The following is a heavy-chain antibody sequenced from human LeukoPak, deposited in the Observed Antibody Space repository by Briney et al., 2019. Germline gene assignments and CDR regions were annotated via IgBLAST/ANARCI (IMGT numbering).Heavy chain of an antibody. V-gene: IGHV1-8*03. CDR3: ARGLGIAAPPNWFDP. CDR2: MNPNSGNT. CDR1: GYTFTSYD. Sequence: ASVKVSCKASGYTFTSYDINWVRQATGQGLEWMGWMNPNSGNTGYAQKFQGRVTITRNTSISTAYMELSSLRSEDTAVYYCARGLGIAAPPNWFDPWGQGTLVTVSS. D-gene: IGHD6-6*01. J-gene: IGHJ5*02.